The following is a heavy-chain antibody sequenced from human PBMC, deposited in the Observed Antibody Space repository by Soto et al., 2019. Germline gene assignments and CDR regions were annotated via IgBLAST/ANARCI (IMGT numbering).Heavy chain of an antibody. V-gene: IGHV2-5*02. CDR2: IYWDDDE. CDR1: GFSLNTGGVG. CDR3: VRNWRYYGGDYYYGMDA. Sequence: ITLKESGPTLVKPTQTLTLTCTFSGFSLNTGGVGVGWVRQPRGKAMEWLALIYWDDDERYRPSLRSRLNITKATIHNQVVLTMTNMDPEDTATYYCVRNWRYYGGDYYYGMDAWGQGTTVTVSS. J-gene: IGHJ6*02. D-gene: IGHD3-10*01.